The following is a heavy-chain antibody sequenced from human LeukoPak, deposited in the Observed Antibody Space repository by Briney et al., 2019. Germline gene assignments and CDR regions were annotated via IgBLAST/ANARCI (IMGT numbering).Heavy chain of an antibody. D-gene: IGHD5-24*01. CDR2: ISSSSSYR. V-gene: IGHV3-21*01. CDR3: TREEGGLKATTYFDY. J-gene: IGHJ4*02. Sequence: AGGSLRLSCAASGFAFSSYSMNWVRQAPGKGLEWVSSISSSSSYRYYADSVKGRFTISRDNAKNSLYLQMNSLRAEDTAVYYCTREEGGLKATTYFDYWGQGTLVTVSS. CDR1: GFAFSSYS.